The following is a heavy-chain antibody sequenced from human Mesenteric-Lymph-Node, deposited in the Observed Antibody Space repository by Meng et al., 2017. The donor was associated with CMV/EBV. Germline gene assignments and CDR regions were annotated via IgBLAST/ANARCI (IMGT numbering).Heavy chain of an antibody. CDR3: ARRGGGSFPYYFDF. V-gene: IGHV4-34*12. CDR1: GGSISPYY. Sequence: SETLSLTCTVSGGSISPYYWSWIRQAPGKGLEWIGEILHSGKTNYNPSLKSRAAISQGTSNNQFYLQLTSVTAADTAVYFCARRGGGSFPYYFDFWGRGTLVTVSS. J-gene: IGHJ4*02. CDR2: ILHSGKT. D-gene: IGHD2-15*01.